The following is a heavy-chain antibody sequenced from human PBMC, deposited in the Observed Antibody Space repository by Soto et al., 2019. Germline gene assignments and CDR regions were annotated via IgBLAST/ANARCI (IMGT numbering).Heavy chain of an antibody. CDR3: ARLDSSGYSYGYYFDY. D-gene: IGHD3-22*01. CDR2: IYYSGST. CDR1: GGSISIGGYY. V-gene: IGHV4-31*03. J-gene: IGHJ4*02. Sequence: PSETLCITCTFSGGSISIGGYYWSWIRQHPGKGLEWIGYIYYSGSTYYNPSLKSRVTISVDTSKNQFSLKLSSVTAADTAVYYCARLDSSGYSYGYYFDYWGQGTLVTVSS.